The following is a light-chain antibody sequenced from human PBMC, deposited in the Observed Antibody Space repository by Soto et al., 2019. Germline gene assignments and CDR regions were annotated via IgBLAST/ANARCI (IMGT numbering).Light chain of an antibody. CDR1: SSDVGGYNY. Sequence: QSALTQPASVSGSPGQSITISCTGTSSDVGGYNYVSWYQQHPGKAPKLMIYDVSNRPSGVSNRFSGSKSGNTASLTISGLQAEDEADDYCSSYTSSSTSYVVGTGTKLTVL. J-gene: IGLJ1*01. V-gene: IGLV2-14*01. CDR2: DVS. CDR3: SSYTSSSTSYV.